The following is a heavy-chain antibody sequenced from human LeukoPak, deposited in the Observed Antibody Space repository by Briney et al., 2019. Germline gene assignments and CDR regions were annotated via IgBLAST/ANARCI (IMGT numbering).Heavy chain of an antibody. J-gene: IGHJ4*02. D-gene: IGHD3-10*01. Sequence: GASVKVSCKASGYTFTSYAMHWVRQAPGQRLEWMGWINAGNGNTEYSQKFQGRVTITRDTSASTAYMELSSLRSEDTAVYYCARDGVMVRGGGLGYWGQGTLVTVSS. CDR1: GYTFTSYA. CDR3: ARDGVMVRGGGLGY. V-gene: IGHV1-3*01. CDR2: INAGNGNT.